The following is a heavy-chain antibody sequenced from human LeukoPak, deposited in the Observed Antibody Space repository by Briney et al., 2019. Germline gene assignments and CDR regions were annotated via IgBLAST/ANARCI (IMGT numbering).Heavy chain of an antibody. CDR3: ARDGTIFGVVPYYFDY. V-gene: IGHV3-7*01. D-gene: IGHD3-3*01. Sequence: AGGSLRLSCAASGFTFSSYWMSWVRQAPGKGLEWVANIKQDGSEKYYVDSAKGRFTISRDNAKNSLYLQMNSLRAEDTAVYYCARDGTIFGVVPYYFDYWGQGTLVTVSS. J-gene: IGHJ4*02. CDR2: IKQDGSEK. CDR1: GFTFSSYW.